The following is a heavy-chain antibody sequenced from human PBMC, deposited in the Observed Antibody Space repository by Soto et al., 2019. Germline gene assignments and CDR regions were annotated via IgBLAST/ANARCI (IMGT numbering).Heavy chain of an antibody. CDR3: ARHVELTYYYYYGMDV. Sequence: PGESLKISCKGSGYSFTSYWIGWVRQMSGKGLEWMGIIYPGDSDTRYSPSFQGQVTISADKSISTAYLQWSSLKASDTAMYYCARHVELTYYYYYGMDVWGQGTTVTVSS. CDR2: IYPGDSDT. J-gene: IGHJ6*02. D-gene: IGHD1-26*01. CDR1: GYSFTSYW. V-gene: IGHV5-51*01.